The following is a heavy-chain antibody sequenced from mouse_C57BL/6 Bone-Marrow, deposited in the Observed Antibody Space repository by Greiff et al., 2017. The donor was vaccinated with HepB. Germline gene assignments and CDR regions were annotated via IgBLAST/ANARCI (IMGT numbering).Heavy chain of an antibody. Sequence: VKLMESGAELARPGASVKLSCKASGYTFTSYGISWVKQRTGQGLEWIGEIYPRSGNTYYNEKFKGKATLTADKSSSTAYMELRSLTSEDSAVYFCARNDGYYVYFDYWGQGTTLTVSS. V-gene: IGHV1-81*01. CDR1: GYTFTSYG. CDR2: IYPRSGNT. CDR3: ARNDGYYVYFDY. D-gene: IGHD2-3*01. J-gene: IGHJ2*01.